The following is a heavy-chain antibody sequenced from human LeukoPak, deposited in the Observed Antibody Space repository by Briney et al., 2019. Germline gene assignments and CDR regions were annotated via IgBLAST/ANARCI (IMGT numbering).Heavy chain of an antibody. D-gene: IGHD6-13*01. CDR3: ARGRGIAAAANFDY. J-gene: IGHJ4*02. V-gene: IGHV1-69*13. CDR2: IIPIFGTA. CDR1: GGTFSSYA. Sequence: SVKVSCKASGGTFSSYAISWVRQAPGQGLEWMGGIIPIFGTANYAQKFQGRVTITADESTSTAYMELSSLRSEDTAVYYCARGRGIAAAANFDYWGQGTLVTVSS.